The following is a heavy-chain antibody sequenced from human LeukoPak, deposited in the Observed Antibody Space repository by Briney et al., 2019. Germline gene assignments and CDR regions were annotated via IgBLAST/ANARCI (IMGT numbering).Heavy chain of an antibody. CDR1: GCTFTNAR. CDR2: IKGKTDVGTT. J-gene: IGHJ3*02. V-gene: IGHV3-15*01. D-gene: IGHD1-26*01. CDR3: TTEFPPISESYSYDAFDI. Sequence: PGDSLRLSFPAPGCTFTNARVNWVPQAPAKGLERIGRIKGKTDVGTTDYAAPLKDRFIISRDDSKNTLSLQMNSLKTEDTAVYYCTTEFPPISESYSYDAFDIWGQGTMVTVSS.